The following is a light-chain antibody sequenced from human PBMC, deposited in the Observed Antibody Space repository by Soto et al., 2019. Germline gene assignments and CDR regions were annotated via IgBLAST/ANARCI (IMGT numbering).Light chain of an antibody. V-gene: IGKV2-30*02. CDR2: KVS. J-gene: IGKJ1*01. CDR1: QGLVHSDGNTY. Sequence: DVVLTQSPLSLPVTLGQPASMSCTSSQGLVHSDGNTYLAWFQQRPGQSPRRLIYKVSNRDSGVPDRFGGSGSGSDFILQISRVEAEDVGLYFCMQGTHWPPTFGQGTKVEIK. CDR3: MQGTHWPPT.